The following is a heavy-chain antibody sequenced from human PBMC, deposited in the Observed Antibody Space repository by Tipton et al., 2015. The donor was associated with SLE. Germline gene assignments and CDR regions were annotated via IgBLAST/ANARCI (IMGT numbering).Heavy chain of an antibody. J-gene: IGHJ4*02. Sequence: GLVKPSETLSLTCAVSGGSFSGYYWSWIRQPAGKGLEWIGHFYTSGSSNYNPSLKSRVTISVDTSKNQFSLKLSSVTAADTAVYYCARVRYDFWSGYFDYWGQGTLVTVSS. D-gene: IGHD3-3*01. CDR2: FYTSGSS. V-gene: IGHV4-4*07. CDR1: GGSFSGYY. CDR3: ARVRYDFWSGYFDY.